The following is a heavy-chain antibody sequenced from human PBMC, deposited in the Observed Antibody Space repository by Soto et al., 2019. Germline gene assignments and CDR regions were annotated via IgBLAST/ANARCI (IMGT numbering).Heavy chain of an antibody. D-gene: IGHD5-12*01. CDR3: ASFGYESAFDI. CDR1: GGTFSSYT. Sequence: QVQLVQSGAEVKKPGSSVKVSCKASGGTFSSYTISWVRQAPGQGLEWMGRIIPILGIANYAQKFQGRVTITADKSTSTAYMELSSLRSEDTAVYYGASFGYESAFDIWGQGTMVTVSS. V-gene: IGHV1-69*02. CDR2: IIPILGIA. J-gene: IGHJ3*02.